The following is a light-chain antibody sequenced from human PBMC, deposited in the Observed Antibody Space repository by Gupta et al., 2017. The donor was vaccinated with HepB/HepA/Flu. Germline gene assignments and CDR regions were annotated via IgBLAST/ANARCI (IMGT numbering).Light chain of an antibody. Sequence: QSVLTQPPSASETPGQRVLIPCSGGISNIGYYTVNWYRQFPGTAPKLLIYSDDQRPSGVPDRFSGSKSGTSASLAISGLQADDEADYYCATWDDSLNGPVFGGGTKLTVL. CDR3: ATWDDSLNGPV. V-gene: IGLV1-44*01. J-gene: IGLJ2*01. CDR1: ISNIGYYT. CDR2: SDD.